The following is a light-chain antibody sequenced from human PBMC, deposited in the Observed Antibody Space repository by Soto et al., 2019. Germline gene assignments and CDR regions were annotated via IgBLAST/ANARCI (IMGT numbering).Light chain of an antibody. CDR2: GAS. V-gene: IGKV3-20*01. Sequence: EIVMTQSPGTLSLSPGEKATFFCRARQSVTNNQVGWFRQNPGQARRLLFGGASNGATGIPGRFSGGWSGTDFTLTISILEPEDFVMFCCYYYGSTPPTFGQGIEVDI. CDR1: QSVTNNQ. CDR3: YYYGSTPPT. J-gene: IGKJ1*01.